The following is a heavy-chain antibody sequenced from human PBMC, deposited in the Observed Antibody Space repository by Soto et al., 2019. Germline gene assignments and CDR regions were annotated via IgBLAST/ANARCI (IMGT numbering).Heavy chain of an antibody. V-gene: IGHV3-7*01. Sequence: VGSLRLSCAASGFTFSSYWMSWVRQAPGKGLEWVANIKQDGSEKYYVDSVKGRFTISRDNAKNSLYLQMNSLRAEDTAVYYCARDQGGGSGQGYYYMDVWGKGTTVTVSS. CDR2: IKQDGSEK. CDR3: ARDQGGGSGQGYYYMDV. CDR1: GFTFSSYW. D-gene: IGHD2-15*01. J-gene: IGHJ6*03.